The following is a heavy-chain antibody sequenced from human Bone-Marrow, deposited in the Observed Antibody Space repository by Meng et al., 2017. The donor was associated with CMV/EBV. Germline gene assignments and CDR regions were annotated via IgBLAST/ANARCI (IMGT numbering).Heavy chain of an antibody. V-gene: IGHV1-69*10. Sequence: SVKVSCKASGGTFSSYAISWVRQAPGQGLEWMGGIIPILGIANYAQKFQGRVTITADKSTSTVYMELSSLRSEDTAVYYCARPATPYDYYGMDVWGQGTTVTVS. CDR3: ARPATPYDYYGMDV. CDR2: IIPILGIA. J-gene: IGHJ6*02. CDR1: GGTFSSYA.